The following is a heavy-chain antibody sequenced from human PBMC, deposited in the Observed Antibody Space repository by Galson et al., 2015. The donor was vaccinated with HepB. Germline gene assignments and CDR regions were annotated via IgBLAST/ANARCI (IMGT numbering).Heavy chain of an antibody. J-gene: IGHJ5*02. CDR1: GYTFSSYA. V-gene: IGHV3-30*04. CDR3: AKDQGLLWFGEGNWFDP. Sequence: SLRLSCAASGYTFSSYAMHWVRQAPGKGLEWVAVISYDGSNKYYADSVKGRFTISRDNSKNTLYLQMNSLRAEDTAVYYCAKDQGLLWFGEGNWFDPWGQGTLVTVSS. CDR2: ISYDGSNK. D-gene: IGHD3-10*01.